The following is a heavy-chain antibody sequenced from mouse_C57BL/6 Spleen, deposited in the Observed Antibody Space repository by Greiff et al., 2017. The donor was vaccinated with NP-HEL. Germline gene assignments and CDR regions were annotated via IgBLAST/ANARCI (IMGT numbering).Heavy chain of an antibody. V-gene: IGHV1-55*01. CDR3: AKSKGGSSYGDCYFEV. D-gene: IGHD1-1*01. CDR1: GYTFTSYW. J-gene: IGHJ1*03. Sequence: VQLQESGAELVKPGASVKMSCKASGYTFTSYWLTWVKQRPGQGLEWIGDIYPGSGSTNYNEKFKSKATLTVDTSSSTAYMQLSSLTSEDSAVYYGAKSKGGSSYGDCYFEVWGTGTTVTVSS. CDR2: IYPGSGST.